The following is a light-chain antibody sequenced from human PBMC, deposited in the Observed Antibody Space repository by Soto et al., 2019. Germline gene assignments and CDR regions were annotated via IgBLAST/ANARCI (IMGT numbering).Light chain of an antibody. Sequence: DIVMSQSPDSLTVSLGERATINCKSSQSVLYSSNNKNYLAWYQQKPGQPPKLLIYWASTRQSGVPDRFSGSGSGTDFTLTISSLQAEDVAVYYCHQYYNRPYTFGQGTKLDIK. V-gene: IGKV4-1*01. CDR2: WAS. CDR3: HQYYNRPYT. CDR1: QSVLYSSNNKNY. J-gene: IGKJ2*01.